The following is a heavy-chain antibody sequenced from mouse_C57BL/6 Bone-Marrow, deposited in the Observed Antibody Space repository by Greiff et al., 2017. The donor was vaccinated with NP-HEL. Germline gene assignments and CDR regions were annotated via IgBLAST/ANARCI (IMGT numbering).Heavy chain of an antibody. J-gene: IGHJ2*01. CDR2: IYPGGGYT. Sequence: QVQLQQSGAELVRPGTSVKMSCKASGYTFTNYWIGWAKQRPGHGLEWIGDIYPGGGYTNYNEKFKGKATLTADKSSSTAYMQFSSLTSEDSAIYYCARYRPTYYYGSRGDYFDYWGQGTTLTVSS. CDR3: ARYRPTYYYGSRGDYFDY. V-gene: IGHV1-63*01. CDR1: GYTFTNYW. D-gene: IGHD1-1*01.